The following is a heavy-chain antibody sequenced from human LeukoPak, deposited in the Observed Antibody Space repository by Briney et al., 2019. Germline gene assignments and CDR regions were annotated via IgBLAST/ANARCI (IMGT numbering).Heavy chain of an antibody. D-gene: IGHD3-22*01. CDR1: GFTFSSYS. J-gene: IGHJ4*02. V-gene: IGHV3-21*01. CDR3: ARNYDGSGYYYFDFDY. CDR2: ISSSCSYI. Sequence: GGSLRLSCAASGFTFSSYSMNWVRQAPGKGLEWVSSISSSCSYIYYADSVKGRFTISRDNAENSLYLQMNSLRAEDTAGYYCARNYDGSGYYYFDFDYWGQGNLVTVSS.